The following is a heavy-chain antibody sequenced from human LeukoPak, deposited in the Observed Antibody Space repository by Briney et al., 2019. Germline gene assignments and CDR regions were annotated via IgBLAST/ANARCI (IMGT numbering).Heavy chain of an antibody. Sequence: SEILSLTCAVSGGSISSTTYYWGWVRQSPGKGLEWIGYIYYSGSTNYNPSLKSRVTISVDTSKNQFSLKLSSVTAADTAVYYCARVGATDAFDIWGQGTMVTVSS. J-gene: IGHJ3*02. CDR3: ARVGATDAFDI. D-gene: IGHD1-26*01. CDR2: IYYSGST. CDR1: GGSISSTTYY. V-gene: IGHV4-61*05.